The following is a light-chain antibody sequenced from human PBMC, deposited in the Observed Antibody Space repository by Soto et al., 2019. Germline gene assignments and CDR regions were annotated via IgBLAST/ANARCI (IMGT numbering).Light chain of an antibody. V-gene: IGKV3-15*01. CDR3: QHYNNWPPWT. J-gene: IGKJ1*01. CDR2: DAS. Sequence: ERVMTQSPATLSVSPGERATLSFRASQSVSSNLAWYQQKPGQAPRLLIYDASTRATGIPARFSGSGSGTEFTLTISSLQSADFAVYYCQHYNNWPPWTFGQGTKVDIK. CDR1: QSVSSN.